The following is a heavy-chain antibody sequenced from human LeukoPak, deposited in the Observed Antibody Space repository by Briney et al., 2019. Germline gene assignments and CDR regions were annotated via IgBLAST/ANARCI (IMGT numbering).Heavy chain of an antibody. D-gene: IGHD2-8*01. CDR3: ARDNTNRYCTNGVCYGGCWFDP. CDR2: ISSSGSTI. J-gene: IGHJ5*02. Sequence: PGGSLRLSCAASGFTFSSYEMNWVRQAPGKGLEWVSYISSSGSTIYYADSVKGRFTISRDNAKNSLYLQMNSLRAEDTAVYYCARDNTNRYCTNGVCYGGCWFDPWGQGTLVTVSS. V-gene: IGHV3-48*03. CDR1: GFTFSSYE.